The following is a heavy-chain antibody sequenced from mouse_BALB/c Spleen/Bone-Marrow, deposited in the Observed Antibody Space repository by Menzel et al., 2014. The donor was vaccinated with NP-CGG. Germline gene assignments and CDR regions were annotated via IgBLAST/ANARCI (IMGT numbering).Heavy chain of an antibody. CDR1: GYTFSYSW. V-gene: IGHV1-82*01. CDR3: ARNPHYYAMDY. Sequence: QVHVKQSGPELVKPGASVKISCKTSGYTFSYSWMNWVRQRPGQGLEWIGRIYPEDGDTNYNGRFKGKATLTADKSSNTTYMQLSSLTSVDSAVYFCARNPHYYAMDYWGQGTSVTVPS. J-gene: IGHJ4*01. CDR2: IYPEDGDT.